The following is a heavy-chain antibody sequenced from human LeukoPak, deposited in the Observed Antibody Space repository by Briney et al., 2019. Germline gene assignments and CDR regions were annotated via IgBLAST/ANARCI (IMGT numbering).Heavy chain of an antibody. CDR2: INHSGST. Sequence: SETLSLTCAVYGGSFSGYYWSWIRQPPGKGLEWIGEINHSGSTNYNPSLKSRVTISVDTSKNQFSLKLSSVTAADTAVYYCARSPLVDTAMVLDVDYWGQGTLVTVSS. CDR3: ARSPLVDTAMVLDVDY. V-gene: IGHV4-34*01. CDR1: GGSFSGYY. D-gene: IGHD5-18*01. J-gene: IGHJ4*02.